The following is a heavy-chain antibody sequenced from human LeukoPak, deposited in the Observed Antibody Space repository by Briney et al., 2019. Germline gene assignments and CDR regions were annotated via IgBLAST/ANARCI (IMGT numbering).Heavy chain of an antibody. J-gene: IGHJ3*02. CDR1: GFTVSSNY. CDR3: ARDRDDSSGYYYEDAFDI. Sequence: PGGSLRLSCAASGFTVSSNYMSWVRQAPGKGLEWVSVIYSGGSTYYADSVKGRFTISRDNSKNTLYLQMHSLRAEDTAVYYCARDRDDSSGYYYEDAFDIWGQGTMVTVSS. CDR2: IYSGGST. D-gene: IGHD3-22*01. V-gene: IGHV3-66*02.